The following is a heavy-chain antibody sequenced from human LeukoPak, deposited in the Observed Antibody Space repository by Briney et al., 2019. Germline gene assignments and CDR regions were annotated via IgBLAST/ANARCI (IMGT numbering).Heavy chain of an antibody. D-gene: IGHD6-13*01. J-gene: IGHJ3*02. Sequence: GGSLRLSCAASGFTFSSYSMNWVRQAPGKGLEWVSYISSSSSTIYYADSVKGRFTISRDNAKNSLYLQMNSLRAEDTAVYYCARDGSNSWYSGVRAFDIWGQGTMVTVSS. CDR2: ISSSSSTI. CDR1: GFTFSSYS. V-gene: IGHV3-48*04. CDR3: ARDGSNSWYSGVRAFDI.